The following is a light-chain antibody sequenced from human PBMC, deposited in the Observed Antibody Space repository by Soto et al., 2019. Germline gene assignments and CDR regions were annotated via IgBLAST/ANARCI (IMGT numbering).Light chain of an antibody. CDR2: EVS. CDR3: SSYTSINTWV. V-gene: IGLV2-14*01. Sequence: QSVLTQPASVSGSPGQSITISCTGTSSDVGGYNYVSWYQQHPGKAPKLMIYEVSNRPSGVSNRFSGSKSGNTAFLTISWLQAEDEADYYCSSYTSINTWVFGGGTKLTVL. CDR1: SSDVGGYNY. J-gene: IGLJ3*02.